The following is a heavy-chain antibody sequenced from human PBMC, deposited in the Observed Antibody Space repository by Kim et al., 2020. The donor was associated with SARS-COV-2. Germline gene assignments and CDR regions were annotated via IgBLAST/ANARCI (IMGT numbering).Heavy chain of an antibody. Sequence: VKGRFTISRDNAKNSLYLQMNSLRAEDTALYYCAKGRGYCTNGVGCGFDYWGQGTLVTVSS. J-gene: IGHJ4*02. V-gene: IGHV3-9*01. CDR3: AKGRGYCTNGVGCGFDY. D-gene: IGHD2-8*01.